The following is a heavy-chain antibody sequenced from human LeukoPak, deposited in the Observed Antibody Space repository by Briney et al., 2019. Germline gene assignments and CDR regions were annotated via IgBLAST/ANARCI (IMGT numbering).Heavy chain of an antibody. D-gene: IGHD5-24*01. V-gene: IGHV3-23*01. CDR1: GYTFSSYA. CDR3: AKDRYDGYNYRGLFDY. J-gene: IGHJ4*02. Sequence: GGSLRLSCAASGYTFSSYAMSWVRQAPGKGLEWVSAISGSGGSTYYADSVKGRFTISRDNSKNTLYLQMNSLRAEDTAVYYCAKDRYDGYNYRGLFDYWGQGTLVTVSS. CDR2: ISGSGGST.